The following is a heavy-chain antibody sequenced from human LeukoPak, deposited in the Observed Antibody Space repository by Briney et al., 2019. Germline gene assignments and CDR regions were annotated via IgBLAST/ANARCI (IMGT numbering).Heavy chain of an antibody. Sequence: ASVKVSCKVSGYTLTELSMHWVRQAPGEGLEWMGGFDPEDGETIYAQKFQGRVTMTEDTSTDTAYMELSSLRSEDTAVYYCATDGRITMVRGGQFDYWGQGTLVTVSS. J-gene: IGHJ4*02. CDR2: FDPEDGET. D-gene: IGHD3-10*01. CDR3: ATDGRITMVRGGQFDY. V-gene: IGHV1-24*01. CDR1: GYTLTELS.